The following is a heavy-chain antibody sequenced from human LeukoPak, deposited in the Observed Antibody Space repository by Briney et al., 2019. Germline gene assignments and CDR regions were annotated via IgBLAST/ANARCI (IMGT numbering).Heavy chain of an antibody. CDR1: GFTFSSYA. D-gene: IGHD1-26*01. CDR3: ARVRVGATFDY. J-gene: IGHJ4*02. Sequence: GESLRLSCAASGFTFSSYAMHWVRQAPGKGLEWVAVISYDGSNKYYADSVKGRFTISRDNSKNTLYLQMNSLRAEDTAVYYCARVRVGATFDYWGQGTLVTVSS. V-gene: IGHV3-30-3*01. CDR2: ISYDGSNK.